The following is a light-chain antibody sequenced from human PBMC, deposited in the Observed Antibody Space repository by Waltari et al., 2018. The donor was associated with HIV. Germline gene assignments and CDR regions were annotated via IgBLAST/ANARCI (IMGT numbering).Light chain of an antibody. J-gene: IGKJ4*01. CDR2: GAS. CDR3: QQYGSSPLT. Sequence: EIVLTQSPGALSLSPGERATLSCRASQRVSSTYLAWYQQRPGQTPMLLIYGASSRATGIPDRFSGSGSGTDFTLTISRLEPEDFAVYYCQQYGSSPLTFGGGTKVEIK. CDR1: QRVSSTY. V-gene: IGKV3-20*01.